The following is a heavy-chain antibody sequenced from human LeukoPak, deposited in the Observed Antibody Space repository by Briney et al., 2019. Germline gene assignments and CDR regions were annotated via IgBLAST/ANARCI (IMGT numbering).Heavy chain of an antibody. CDR1: GFSFSSYS. Sequence: GGSLRLSCAASGFSFSSYSMNWVRQAPGKGLERVSSITSSGTYIYYADSVKGRFTISRDNAKNSLYLQMNSLSAEDTALYYCARGDYYDNSSLDSWGQGTLVTVSS. V-gene: IGHV3-21*01. J-gene: IGHJ4*02. D-gene: IGHD3-22*01. CDR2: ITSSGTYI. CDR3: ARGDYYDNSSLDS.